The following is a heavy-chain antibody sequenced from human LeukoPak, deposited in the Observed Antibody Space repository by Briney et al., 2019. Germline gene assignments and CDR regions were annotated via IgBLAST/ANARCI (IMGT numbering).Heavy chain of an antibody. J-gene: IGHJ5*02. D-gene: IGHD3-10*01. CDR2: ISYEGSNK. Sequence: GGSLRLSCAASGFTFSNYAMHGVRQAPGKGLEWVAVISYEGSNKYYAESEKSGFTISRDNNKNKLYLQMNSLRADDKAVYYCARDPKMVQGITFNWFDPWGQGTLVTVSS. CDR1: GFTFSNYA. V-gene: IGHV3-30-3*01. CDR3: ARDPKMVQGITFNWFDP.